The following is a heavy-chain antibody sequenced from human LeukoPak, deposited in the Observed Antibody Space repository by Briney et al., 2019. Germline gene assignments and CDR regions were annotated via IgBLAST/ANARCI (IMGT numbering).Heavy chain of an antibody. Sequence: PGGSLRLSCAASGFTFSDYYMSWIRQAPGKGLEWVSYISSSGSTIYYADSVKGRFTISRDNAKNSLYLQMNSLRAEDTAVYYCAKDPNGDYIGTFDGRGQGTMVTVSS. J-gene: IGHJ3*01. CDR1: GFTFSDYY. D-gene: IGHD4-17*01. CDR2: ISSSGSTI. CDR3: AKDPNGDYIGTFDG. V-gene: IGHV3-11*04.